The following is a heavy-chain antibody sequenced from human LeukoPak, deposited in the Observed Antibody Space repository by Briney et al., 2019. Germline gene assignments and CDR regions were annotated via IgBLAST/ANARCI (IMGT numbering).Heavy chain of an antibody. CDR2: MYYSGSSGNT. D-gene: IGHD2-15*01. V-gene: IGHV4-39*01. Sequence: SETLSLTCTVSGGSISSTTYYWGWIRQPPGKGLEWIATMYYSGSSGNTYYNPSLKSRVAISVDTSRNQVSLKLSSVTAADTSVYYCARGSGSCADSWGQGTLVTVSS. CDR3: ARGSGSCADS. J-gene: IGHJ4*02. CDR1: GGSISSTTYY.